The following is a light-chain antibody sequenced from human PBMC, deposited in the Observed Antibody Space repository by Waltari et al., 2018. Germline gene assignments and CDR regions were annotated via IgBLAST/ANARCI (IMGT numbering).Light chain of an antibody. V-gene: IGKV1-9*01. CDR1: QGIITY. CDR2: AAS. Sequence: DIQLTQYPSFLSASVGDRVTITCRASQGIITYLAWYQQKPGTAPKVLIYAASTLQSGVPSRFSGSGSGTEFTLTISSLQPEDFATYYCQQLKSYPRTFGQGTKLEIK. J-gene: IGKJ2*02. CDR3: QQLKSYPRT.